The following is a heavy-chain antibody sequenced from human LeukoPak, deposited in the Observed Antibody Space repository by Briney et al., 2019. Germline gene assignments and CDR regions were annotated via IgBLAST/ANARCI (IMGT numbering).Heavy chain of an antibody. V-gene: IGHV3-53*05. CDR3: ARGGSSSWYSSDI. D-gene: IGHD6-13*01. Sequence: PGGSLRLSCAASGFTVSSNYMSWVRQAPGKGLEWVSVIYSGGSTYYADSVKGRFTISRDNSKNTLFLQMNSLRADDTAVYYCARGGSSSWYSSDIWGQGTMVAVSS. J-gene: IGHJ3*02. CDR1: GFTVSSNY. CDR2: IYSGGST.